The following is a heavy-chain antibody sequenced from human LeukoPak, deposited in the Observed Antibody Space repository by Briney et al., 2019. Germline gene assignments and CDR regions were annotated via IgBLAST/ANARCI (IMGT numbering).Heavy chain of an antibody. CDR3: ARTYPYYYDSSGYYYPFDY. V-gene: IGHV3-30-3*01. CDR1: GFAFSSYA. J-gene: IGHJ4*02. Sequence: GGSLRLSCAASGFAFSSYAMHWVRQAPGKGLEWVAVISYDGSNKHYADSVKGRFTISRDNSKNTLYLQMNSLRAEDTAVYYCARTYPYYYDSSGYYYPFDYWGQGTLVTVS. CDR2: ISYDGSNK. D-gene: IGHD3-22*01.